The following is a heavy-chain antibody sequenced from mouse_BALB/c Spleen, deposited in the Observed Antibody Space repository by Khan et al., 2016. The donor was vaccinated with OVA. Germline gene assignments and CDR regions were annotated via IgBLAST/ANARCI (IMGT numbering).Heavy chain of an antibody. Sequence: QIQLVQSGPELKKPGETVKISCKASGYTFTNYGMNWVKQAPGKGLKWMGWINTYTGEPTYTDDFKGRFAFSLETYASTAYLQINNLKNEDMATYFCARGARYWYFDVWGAGTTVTVSS. V-gene: IGHV9-1*02. CDR3: ARGARYWYFDV. CDR1: GYTFTNYG. J-gene: IGHJ1*01. CDR2: INTYTGEP.